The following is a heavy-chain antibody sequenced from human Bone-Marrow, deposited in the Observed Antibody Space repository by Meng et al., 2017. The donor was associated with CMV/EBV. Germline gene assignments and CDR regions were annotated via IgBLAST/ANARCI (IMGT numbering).Heavy chain of an antibody. CDR3: ARDHQDCSSTSCYSGFDY. CDR2: IYYSGST. CDR1: GGSISSGDYY. J-gene: IGHJ4*02. V-gene: IGHV4-30-4*02. Sequence: SETLSLTCTVSGGSISSGDYYWSWIRQPPGKGLEWIGYIYYSGSTYYNPSLKSRVTISVDTSKNQFSLKLSSVTAADTAVYYCARDHQDCSSTSCYSGFDYWGQGTLVTVSS. D-gene: IGHD2-2*02.